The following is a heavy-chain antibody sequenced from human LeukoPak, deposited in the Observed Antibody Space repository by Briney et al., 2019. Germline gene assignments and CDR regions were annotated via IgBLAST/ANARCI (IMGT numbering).Heavy chain of an antibody. CDR1: GFTFSSYA. Sequence: GGSLRLSCAASGFTFSSYAMSWVRQAPGKGLEWVSAISGSGGSTYYADSVKGRFTISRDNSKNTLYLQMNSLRAEDTAVYYCAKGELCGGDCYHFDYWGQGTLVTVSS. CDR3: AKGELCGGDCYHFDY. D-gene: IGHD2-21*01. V-gene: IGHV3-23*01. CDR2: ISGSGGST. J-gene: IGHJ4*02.